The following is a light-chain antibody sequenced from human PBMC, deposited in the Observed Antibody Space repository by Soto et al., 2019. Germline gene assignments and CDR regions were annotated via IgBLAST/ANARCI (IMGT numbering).Light chain of an antibody. CDR3: QVWDINSDQGV. J-gene: IGLJ3*02. CDR2: DDT. V-gene: IGLV3-21*02. CDR1: DIGTKN. Sequence: SYELTQAPSMSVAPGQTARITCGGNDIGTKNVNWYQQKPGQAPVLVVHDDTGRPSGIPERFSGSNSGNTATLTITRVAGGDEADYYCQVWDINSDQGVFGGGTKLTVL.